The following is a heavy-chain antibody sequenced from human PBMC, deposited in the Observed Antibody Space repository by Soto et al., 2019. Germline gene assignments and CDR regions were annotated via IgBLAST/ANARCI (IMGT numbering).Heavy chain of an antibody. CDR2: IYYSGST. D-gene: IGHD3-9*01. Sequence: PSETLSLTCTVSGGSISSSSYYWGWIRQPPGKGLEWIGSIYYSGSTYYNPSLKSRVTISVDTSKNQFSLKLSSVTAADTAVYYCARLGFGWLPPTRTGSTPFDPWGQGTLVTVSS. J-gene: IGHJ5*02. V-gene: IGHV4-39*01. CDR3: ARLGFGWLPPTRTGSTPFDP. CDR1: GGSISSSSYY.